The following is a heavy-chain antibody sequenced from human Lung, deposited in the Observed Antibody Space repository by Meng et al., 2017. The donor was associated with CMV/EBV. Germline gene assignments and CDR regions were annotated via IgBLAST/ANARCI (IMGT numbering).Heavy chain of an antibody. CDR1: GFTFSSYA. J-gene: IGHJ5*02. CDR3: ARDGGYCSSTSCYEGGWFDP. CDR2: ISYDGSNK. Sequence: GGSLRLSCAASGFTFSSYAMHWVRQAPGKGLEWVAVISYDGSNKYYADSVKGRFTISRDNSKNTLYLQMNSLRAEDTAVYYCARDGGYCSSTSCYEGGWFDPWGHGTLVTVSS. V-gene: IGHV3-30-3*01. D-gene: IGHD2-2*01.